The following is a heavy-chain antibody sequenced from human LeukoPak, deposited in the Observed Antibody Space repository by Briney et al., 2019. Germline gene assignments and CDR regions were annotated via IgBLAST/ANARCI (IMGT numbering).Heavy chain of an antibody. CDR2: IYTSGST. CDR3: AAMPQWGHWFDP. J-gene: IGHJ5*02. V-gene: IGHV4-4*07. D-gene: IGHD2-2*01. CDR1: GGSISSYY. Sequence: PSETLSLTCTVSGGSISSYYWSWIRQPAGKGLEWIGRIYTSGSTNYNPSLKSRVTMSVDTYKNQFSLKLSSVTAADTAVYYCAAMPQWGHWFDPWGQGTLVTVSS.